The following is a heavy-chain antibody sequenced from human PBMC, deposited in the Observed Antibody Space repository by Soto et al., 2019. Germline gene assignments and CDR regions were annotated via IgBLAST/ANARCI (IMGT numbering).Heavy chain of an antibody. D-gene: IGHD5-18*01. CDR1: GFTFSSYA. V-gene: IGHV3-23*01. CDR2: ISGSGGST. J-gene: IGHJ5*02. Sequence: GGSLRLSCAASGFTFSSYAMSWVRQAPGRGLEWVSAISGSGGSTYYADSVKGRFTISRDNSKNTLYLQMNSLRAEDTAVYYCAKCNGEVVTAMGSGPIGIWFDPRGEGTLVTVSS. CDR3: AKCNGEVVTAMGSGPIGIWFDP.